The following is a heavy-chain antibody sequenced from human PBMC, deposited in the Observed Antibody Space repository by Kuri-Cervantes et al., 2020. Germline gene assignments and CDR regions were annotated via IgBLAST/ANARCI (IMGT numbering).Heavy chain of an antibody. D-gene: IGHD3-22*01. V-gene: IGHV3-23*01. CDR1: GFTFSTYA. Sequence: GESLKTPCVAAGFTFSTYAMSWVRQAPGKGLEWVSAIRGGSGSTFYADPAEGRFTISRDNSKNSLYLQMNSLRTEDTALYYCARDIEGSSGYLDDWGQGTLVTVSS. J-gene: IGHJ4*02. CDR2: IRGGSGST. CDR3: ARDIEGSSGYLDD.